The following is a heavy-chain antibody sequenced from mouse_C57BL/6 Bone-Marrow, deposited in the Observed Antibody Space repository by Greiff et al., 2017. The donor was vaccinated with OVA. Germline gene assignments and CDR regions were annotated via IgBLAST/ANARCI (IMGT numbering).Heavy chain of an antibody. J-gene: IGHJ4*01. Sequence: EVNLVESGGDLVKPGGSLKLSCAASGFTFSSYGMSWVRQTPDKRLEWVATISSGGSYTYYPDSVKGRFTISRDNAKNTLYLQMSSLKSEDTAMYYCARNGYDDAMDYWGQGTSVTVSS. CDR2: ISSGGSYT. CDR3: ARNGYDDAMDY. D-gene: IGHD2-2*01. CDR1: GFTFSSYG. V-gene: IGHV5-6*01.